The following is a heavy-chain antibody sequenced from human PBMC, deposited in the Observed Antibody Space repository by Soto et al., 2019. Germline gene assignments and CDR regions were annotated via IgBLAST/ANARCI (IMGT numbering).Heavy chain of an antibody. J-gene: IGHJ6*02. D-gene: IGHD6-13*01. Sequence: GGSLRLSCAASGFTFSSYAMHWVRQAPGKGLEWVAVISYDGSNKYYADSVKGRFTISRDNSKNTLYLQMNSLRAEDTAVYYCARGGIRYSSSWYGGYYYYYYGMDVWGQGTTVTVSS. CDR2: ISYDGSNK. CDR3: ARGGIRYSSSWYGGYYYYYYGMDV. V-gene: IGHV3-30-3*01. CDR1: GFTFSSYA.